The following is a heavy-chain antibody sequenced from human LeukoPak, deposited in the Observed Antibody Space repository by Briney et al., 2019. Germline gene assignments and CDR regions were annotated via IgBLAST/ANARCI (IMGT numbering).Heavy chain of an antibody. Sequence: ASVKVSCKASGYTFTGYYMHWVRQAPGQGLEWMGWINPNSGGTNHAQKFQGRVTMTRDTSISTAYMELSRLRSDDTAVYYCARGAYCGGDCFSDHWGQGTLVTVSS. CDR1: GYTFTGYY. CDR2: INPNSGGT. V-gene: IGHV1-2*02. CDR3: ARGAYCGGDCFSDH. D-gene: IGHD2-21*02. J-gene: IGHJ4*02.